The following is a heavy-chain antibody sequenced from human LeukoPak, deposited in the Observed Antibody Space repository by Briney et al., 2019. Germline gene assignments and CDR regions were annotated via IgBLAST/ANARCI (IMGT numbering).Heavy chain of an antibody. Sequence: PSETLSLTCTVSGGSFSSGSYYWSWIRQPPGKGLEWIGYIYYSGSTNYNPSLKSRVTISVDTSKNQFSLKLSSVTAADTAVYYCARGLQYWGQGTLVTVSS. CDR3: ARGLQY. CDR1: GGSFSSGSYY. J-gene: IGHJ4*02. CDR2: IYYSGST. V-gene: IGHV4-61*01.